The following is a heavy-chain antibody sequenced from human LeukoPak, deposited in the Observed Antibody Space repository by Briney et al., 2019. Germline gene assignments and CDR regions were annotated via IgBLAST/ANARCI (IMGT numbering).Heavy chain of an antibody. CDR2: INHSGST. Sequence: SETLSLTCAVYGVSFSTYYWSWIRQPPGKGLEWIGEINHSGSTNYNPSLKSRVTISVDTSKNQFPLKLSSVTAADTAVYSCARTAPAGYSSGWYSWFDPWGQGTLVTVSS. CDR3: ARTAPAGYSSGWYSWFDP. CDR1: GVSFSTYY. J-gene: IGHJ5*02. V-gene: IGHV4-34*01. D-gene: IGHD6-13*01.